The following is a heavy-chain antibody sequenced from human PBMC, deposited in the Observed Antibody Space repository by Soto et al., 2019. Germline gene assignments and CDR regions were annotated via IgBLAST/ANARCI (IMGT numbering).Heavy chain of an antibody. CDR3: AKMESIPVAGFSACDY. J-gene: IGHJ4*02. CDR2: ISGSGGST. Sequence: EVQLLESGGGLVQPGGSLRLSCAASGFTFSSYAMSWVRQAPGKGLEWVSAISGSGGSTYYADSVKGRFTISRDNSKNTLYLKRNSLRAEDTAVYYCAKMESIPVAGFSACDYWGQGTLVTVS. V-gene: IGHV3-23*01. CDR1: GFTFSSYA. D-gene: IGHD6-19*01.